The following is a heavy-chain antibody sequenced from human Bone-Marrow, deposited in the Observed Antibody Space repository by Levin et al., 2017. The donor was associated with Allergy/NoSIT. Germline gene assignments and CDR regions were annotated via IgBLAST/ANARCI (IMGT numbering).Heavy chain of an antibody. Sequence: SQTLSLTCSVSGGSLTIGGYYWSWVRQHPGVGLEWIGYISYGGTPYYYPSLRSRVAISADTSKNQFYLELSSVTAADSAAYYCATLKDRYFHHWGQGALVTVSS. CDR2: ISYGGTP. J-gene: IGHJ1*01. D-gene: IGHD2-15*01. CDR1: GGSLTIGGYY. CDR3: ATLKDRYFHH. V-gene: IGHV4-31*03.